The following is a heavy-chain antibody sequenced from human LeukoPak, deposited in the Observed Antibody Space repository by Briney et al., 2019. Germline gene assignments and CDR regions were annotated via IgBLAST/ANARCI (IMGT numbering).Heavy chain of an antibody. J-gene: IGHJ4*02. CDR1: GFTFSSYA. CDR3: ARSEIAAAGPGLVDY. Sequence: GGALRLSCAASGFTFSSYAIHWVRQAPGKGLEWVAVISYDGSNKYYADSVKGRFTISRDNSKNTLYLQMNSLRAEDTAVYYCARSEIAAAGPGLVDYWGQGTLVTVSS. CDR2: ISYDGSNK. V-gene: IGHV3-30*04. D-gene: IGHD6-13*01.